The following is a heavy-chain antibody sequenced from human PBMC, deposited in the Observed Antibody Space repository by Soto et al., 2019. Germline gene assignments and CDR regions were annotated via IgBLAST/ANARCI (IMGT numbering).Heavy chain of an antibody. J-gene: IGHJ2*01. CDR2: INDRGSI. Sequence: QVQLQQWGAGPLRPLETLSLTCGVSGGSFSGYYWAWIRQSPGKGLEWIGEINDRGSINYNPSLKSRVSISVDTSKNHYSLNLRSVTPAETAVYYCARESHDILTGPPWVWYFDLWGRGTLVTVSS. CDR1: GGSFSGYY. D-gene: IGHD3-9*01. CDR3: ARESHDILTGPPWVWYFDL. V-gene: IGHV4-34*01.